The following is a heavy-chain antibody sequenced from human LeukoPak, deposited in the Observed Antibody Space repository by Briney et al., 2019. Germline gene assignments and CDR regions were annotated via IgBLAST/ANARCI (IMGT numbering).Heavy chain of an antibody. J-gene: IGHJ6*03. CDR2: IYSGGST. Sequence: GGSLRLSCAASGFTVSSNYMSWVRQAPGQGLEWVSVIYSGGSTYYADSVKGRFTISRDNSKNTLYLQMNSLRAEDTAVYYCARDPPLAGGWYYYYYMDVWGKGTTVTVSS. CDR3: ARDPPLAGGWYYYYYMDV. D-gene: IGHD6-19*01. V-gene: IGHV3-53*01. CDR1: GFTVSSNY.